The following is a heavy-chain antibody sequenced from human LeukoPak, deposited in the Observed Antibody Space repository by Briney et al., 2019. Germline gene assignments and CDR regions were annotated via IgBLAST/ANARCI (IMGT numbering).Heavy chain of an antibody. CDR3: AREWEPYYFDY. J-gene: IGHJ4*02. Sequence: GGSLRLSCTASGFTVSNNYMNWVRQAPGKGLEWVSVIYSGGSTYYADSVKGRFTISRDNSKNTLYLQMNSLRAEDTAVYYCAREWEPYYFDYWGQGTLVTVSS. CDR1: GFTVSNNY. V-gene: IGHV3-53*01. CDR2: IYSGGST. D-gene: IGHD1-26*01.